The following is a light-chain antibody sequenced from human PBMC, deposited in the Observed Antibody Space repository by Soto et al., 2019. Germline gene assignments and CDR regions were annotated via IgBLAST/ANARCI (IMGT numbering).Light chain of an antibody. CDR3: LQDYNYPRT. Sequence: AIPMTQSPASLSASVGDRVTIPCRASEGLSDDLGWYQPKPGKAPTLLIYAASTLESGVPSRFSGSGSGTDVTLTITSLRPEDFATYYCLQDYNYPRTFGQGTKREVK. J-gene: IGKJ1*01. CDR1: EGLSDD. V-gene: IGKV1-6*01. CDR2: AAS.